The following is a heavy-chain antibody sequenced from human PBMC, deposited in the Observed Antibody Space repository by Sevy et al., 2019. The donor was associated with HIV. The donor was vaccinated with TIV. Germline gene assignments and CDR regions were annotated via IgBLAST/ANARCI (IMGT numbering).Heavy chain of an antibody. CDR2: IKQDGTKK. CDR1: GFTFSDYW. Sequence: GGSLRLSCAASGFTFSDYWMSWVRQAPEKGLEWVANIKQDGTKKYYVDSVKGRFIMSRDNAKNSLYLEMNSLRAEDTAVYYCARLKLHYDPYYFDLWGQGTLVTVSS. D-gene: IGHD3-16*01. J-gene: IGHJ4*02. V-gene: IGHV3-7*01. CDR3: ARLKLHYDPYYFDL.